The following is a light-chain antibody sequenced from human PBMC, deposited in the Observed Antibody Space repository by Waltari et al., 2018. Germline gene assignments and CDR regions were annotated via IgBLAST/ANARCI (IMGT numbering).Light chain of an antibody. J-gene: IGKJ5*01. CDR2: GAS. CDR3: QQRSNWRST. CDR1: QSVIDY. V-gene: IGKV3-11*01. Sequence: EIVLTQSQATLSLSPGERATLPCRASQSVIDYVAWYQQKPGQAPRLLIYGASNRATGIPARFSGSGSDTDFTLTISSLEPEDFAVYYCQQRSNWRSTFGQGTRLEIK.